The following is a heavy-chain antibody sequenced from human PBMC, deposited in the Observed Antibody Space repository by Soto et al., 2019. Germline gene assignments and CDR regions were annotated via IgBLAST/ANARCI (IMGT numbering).Heavy chain of an antibody. CDR2: ISYDGSNK. Sequence: QVQLVESGGGVVQPGRSLRLSCAASGFTFSSYAMHWVRQAPGKGLEWVAVISYDGSNKYYADSVKGRFTISRDNSKNTLYLQMNSLRAEDTAVYYCARATSGWYKDAFDIWSQGTTVTVSS. V-gene: IGHV3-30-3*01. D-gene: IGHD6-19*01. CDR3: ARATSGWYKDAFDI. CDR1: GFTFSSYA. J-gene: IGHJ3*02.